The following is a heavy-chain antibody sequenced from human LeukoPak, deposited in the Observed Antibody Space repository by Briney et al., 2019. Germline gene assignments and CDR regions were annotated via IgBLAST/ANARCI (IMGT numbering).Heavy chain of an antibody. Sequence: GGSLRLSCAASGFTFSRYSMTWVRQAPGKGLEWVSSISSSSNYIYYADSVKGRFTISRDNAKNSLYLQMNSLRAEDTAVYSCARDPYGSVWGQGTLVTVSS. J-gene: IGHJ4*02. CDR2: ISSSSNYI. D-gene: IGHD3-10*01. V-gene: IGHV3-21*01. CDR1: GFTFSRYS. CDR3: ARDPYGSV.